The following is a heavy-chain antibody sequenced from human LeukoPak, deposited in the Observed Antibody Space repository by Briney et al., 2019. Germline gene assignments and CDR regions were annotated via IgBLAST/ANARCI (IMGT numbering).Heavy chain of an antibody. CDR1: GGSISSSSYY. D-gene: IGHD2-2*01. Sequence: PSETLSLTWTVSGGSISSSSYYWGWIRQPPGKGLEGIGSIYYSGSTYYNPSLQSRVTISVDTSKNQFSRKLSSVTAADTAVYYCARRQGVVPAPYGAGWFDPWGQGTLVTVSS. CDR2: IYYSGST. V-gene: IGHV4-39*01. J-gene: IGHJ5*02. CDR3: ARRQGVVPAPYGAGWFDP.